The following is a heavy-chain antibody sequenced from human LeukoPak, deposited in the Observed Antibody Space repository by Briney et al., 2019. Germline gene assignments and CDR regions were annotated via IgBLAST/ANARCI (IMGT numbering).Heavy chain of an antibody. D-gene: IGHD2-15*01. CDR2: INPNSGGT. V-gene: IGHV1-2*02. J-gene: IGHJ4*02. Sequence: ASVKVSCKASGYTFTGYYMHWVRQAPGQGLEWMGWINPNSGGTNYAQKFQGRVTMTRDTSISTAYMELRSLRSDDTAVYYCARDTCSGGSCYFPYWGQGTLVTVSS. CDR3: ARDTCSGGSCYFPY. CDR1: GYTFTGYY.